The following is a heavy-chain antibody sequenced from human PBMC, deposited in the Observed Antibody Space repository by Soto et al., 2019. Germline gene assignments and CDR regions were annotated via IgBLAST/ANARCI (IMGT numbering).Heavy chain of an antibody. CDR1: GGSINGGSYS. CDR3: ARVTPATPYYAMDV. D-gene: IGHD2-2*02. J-gene: IGHJ6*02. CDR2: MYHTGRT. V-gene: IGHV4-30-2*01. Sequence: QLQLQESGPGLVKPSQTLSLTCVVSGGSINGGSYSWSWIRQPPGKGLEWIGYMYHTGRTYYNPSPSGRATISVDRSKNQFFLNLTSVTAADTAVYYCARVTPATPYYAMDVWGQGTTVTVSS.